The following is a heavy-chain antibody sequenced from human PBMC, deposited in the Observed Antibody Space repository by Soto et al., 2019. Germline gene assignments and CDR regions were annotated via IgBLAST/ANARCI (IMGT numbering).Heavy chain of an antibody. D-gene: IGHD2-8*01. CDR1: GLDFSGFS. J-gene: IGHJ5*02. CDR2: IGISSTIT. V-gene: IGHV3-23*05. Sequence: EVQFLESGGGLVQPGGSLRLSCATSGLDFSGFSMNWVRQAPGKGLEWVSSIGISSTITYYADSVKGRFTISRDNSKSTLYLQMDSLKVEDTAFNYCASIPTLMVLTPRASWGRGTQVTVS. CDR3: ASIPTLMVLTPRAS.